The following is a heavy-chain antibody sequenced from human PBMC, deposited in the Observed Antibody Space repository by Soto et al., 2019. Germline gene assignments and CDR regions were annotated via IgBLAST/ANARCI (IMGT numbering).Heavy chain of an antibody. Sequence: EVQLLESGGGLVQPGGSLRLSCAASGFTFSVFAMSWVRQAPGKGLELVSTISGRGENTYYADSVKGRLTIYRDNSKNTLNLQRNSLRGEDTAVYYCAKDRGTGDYGVNAVDIWGQGTMVTVAS. J-gene: IGHJ3*02. V-gene: IGHV3-23*01. CDR1: GFTFSVFA. CDR2: ISGRGENT. D-gene: IGHD7-27*01. CDR3: AKDRGTGDYGVNAVDI.